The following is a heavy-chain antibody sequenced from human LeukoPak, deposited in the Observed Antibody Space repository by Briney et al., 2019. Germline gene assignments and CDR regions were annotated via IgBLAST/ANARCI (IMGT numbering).Heavy chain of an antibody. CDR1: GGTFSSYA. Sequence: SVKVSCKASGGTFSSYAISWVRQAPGQGLEWMGGIIPIFGTANYAQKFQGRVTITTDESTSTAYMELSSLRSEDTAVYYCASTPGSGSYYAGGAFDIWGQGTMVTVSS. CDR3: ASTPGSGSYYAGGAFDI. J-gene: IGHJ3*02. CDR2: IIPIFGTA. D-gene: IGHD1-26*01. V-gene: IGHV1-69*05.